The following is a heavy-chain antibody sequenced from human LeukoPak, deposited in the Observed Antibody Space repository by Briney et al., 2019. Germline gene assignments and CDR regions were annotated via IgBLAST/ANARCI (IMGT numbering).Heavy chain of an antibody. J-gene: IGHJ4*02. CDR1: GFTFFTYA. CDR2: ISGSADNT. Sequence: GGSLRLSCAASGFTFFTYAMAWVRQVPGKGLEWVSSISGSADNTYYADSVKGRLTISRDNSKNTLFLQMNGLRADDTAVYFCARLSGTFGTSSRILDYWGQGALVTVSS. D-gene: IGHD1-1*01. V-gene: IGHV3-23*01. CDR3: ARLSGTFGTSSRILDY.